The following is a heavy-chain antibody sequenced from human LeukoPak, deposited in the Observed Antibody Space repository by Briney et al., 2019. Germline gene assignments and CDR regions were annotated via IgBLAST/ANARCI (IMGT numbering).Heavy chain of an antibody. CDR3: ARADYDTSASTRKQIDY. D-gene: IGHD3-22*01. CDR2: MNPNSGNT. Sequence: ASVKVSCKASGYSFTNYDINWVRQATGQGLEWMGWMNPNSGNTAYAQKFQGRVTMTRITSISTPYMELSSLKSEDTAVYFCARADYDTSASTRKQIDYWGQGTLVTVSS. V-gene: IGHV1-8*01. CDR1: GYSFTNYD. J-gene: IGHJ4*02.